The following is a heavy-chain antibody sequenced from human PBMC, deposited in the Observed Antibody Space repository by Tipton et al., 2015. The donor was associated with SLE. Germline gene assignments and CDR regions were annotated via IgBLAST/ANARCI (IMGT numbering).Heavy chain of an antibody. Sequence: SLRLSCAASGFTFSSYGMHWVRQAPGKGLEWVAVISYDGSNKYYADSVKGRFTISRDNSKNTLYPQMNTLRAEDTAVYYCARGWLQLWDYYYYYMDVWGKGTTVTVSS. CDR3: ARGWLQLWDYYYYYMDV. V-gene: IGHV3-30*19. D-gene: IGHD5-24*01. CDR1: GFTFSSYG. CDR2: ISYDGSNK. J-gene: IGHJ6*03.